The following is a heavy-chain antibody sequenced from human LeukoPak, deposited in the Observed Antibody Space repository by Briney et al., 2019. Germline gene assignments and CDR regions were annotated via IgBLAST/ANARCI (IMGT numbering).Heavy chain of an antibody. V-gene: IGHV3-30*18. CDR2: ISYDGSNK. CDR3: AKPARAVTIFGVADYYGMDV. CDR1: GFTFSSYG. D-gene: IGHD3-3*01. Sequence: GGSLRLSCAASGFTFSSYGMPWVRQAPGKGLEWVAVISYDGSNKYYADSVKGRFTISRDNSKNTLYLQMNSLRAEDTAVYYCAKPARAVTIFGVADYYGMDVWGKGTTVTVSS. J-gene: IGHJ6*04.